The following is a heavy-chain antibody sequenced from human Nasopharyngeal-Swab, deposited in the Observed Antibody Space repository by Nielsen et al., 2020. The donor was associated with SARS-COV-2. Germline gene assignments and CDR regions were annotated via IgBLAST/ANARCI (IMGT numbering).Heavy chain of an antibody. CDR1: GGSISSYY. CDR3: ARERRYSSGWSYYYYGMDV. V-gene: IGHV4-59*13. CDR2: IYYSGSA. Sequence: SETLSLTCTVSGGSISSYYWSWIRQPPGKGLEWIGHIYYSGSANYNPSLKSRVTISVDTSKNQFSLKLNSVTAADTAVYYCARERRYSSGWSYYYYGMDVWGQGTTVTVSS. J-gene: IGHJ6*02. D-gene: IGHD6-19*01.